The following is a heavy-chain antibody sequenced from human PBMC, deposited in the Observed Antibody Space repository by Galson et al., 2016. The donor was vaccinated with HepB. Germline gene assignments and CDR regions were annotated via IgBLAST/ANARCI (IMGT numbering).Heavy chain of an antibody. J-gene: IGHJ4*02. CDR1: GFTFTDYY. V-gene: IGHV3-11*05. Sequence: SLRLSCAASGFTFTDYYMTWIRQAPGKGLEWVSYISSSGSYTNYADSVKGRFTISRDNSQNTLLLQMNSLRAEDTAVYYCAKDGIMVAANPYHFHYWGQGTPVTVSS. D-gene: IGHD2-15*01. CDR3: AKDGIMVAANPYHFHY. CDR2: ISSSGSYT.